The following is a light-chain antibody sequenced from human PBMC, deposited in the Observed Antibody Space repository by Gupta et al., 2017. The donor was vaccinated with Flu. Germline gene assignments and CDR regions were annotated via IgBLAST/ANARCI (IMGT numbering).Light chain of an antibody. V-gene: IGKV1-5*03. CDR1: QSINSW. CDR2: KAS. CDR3: QHKNNSSGT. Sequence: DIQMTQSPSTLSASVGDRVTITCRASQSINSWLAWYQQKPGRAPELLINKASRVKSGVPSRFSGSGSGTEFSLTISSRQPDDFATYYCQHKNNSSGTFGQGTKVEIK. J-gene: IGKJ1*01.